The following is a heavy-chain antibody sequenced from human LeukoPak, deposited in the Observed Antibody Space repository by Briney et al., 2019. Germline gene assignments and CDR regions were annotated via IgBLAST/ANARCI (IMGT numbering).Heavy chain of an antibody. Sequence: GGSLRLSCAASGFTFSSYAIHWVRQAPGKGLEWEAVISYDGSNKYYADSVKGRFTISRDNSKNTLYLQMNSLRAEDTAVYYCAKDRVGATLYFDFWGQGTLLTVSS. J-gene: IGHJ4*02. CDR1: GFTFSSYA. CDR3: AKDRVGATLYFDF. CDR2: ISYDGSNK. D-gene: IGHD1-26*01. V-gene: IGHV3-30*04.